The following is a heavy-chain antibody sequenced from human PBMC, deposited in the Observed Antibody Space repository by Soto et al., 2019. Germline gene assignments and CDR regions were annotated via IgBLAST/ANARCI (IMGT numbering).Heavy chain of an antibody. J-gene: IGHJ4*02. Sequence: QVQLVQSGAEVKKPGSSVKVSCKASGGTFSSYAISWVRQAPGQGLEWMGGIIPIFGTANYAQKVQGRVTXXAXEXXSTAYMELRSLRSEDTAVYYCAREKADSGGENFDYWGQGTLVTVSS. D-gene: IGHD6-19*01. CDR2: IIPIFGTA. V-gene: IGHV1-69*12. CDR1: GGTFSSYA. CDR3: AREKADSGGENFDY.